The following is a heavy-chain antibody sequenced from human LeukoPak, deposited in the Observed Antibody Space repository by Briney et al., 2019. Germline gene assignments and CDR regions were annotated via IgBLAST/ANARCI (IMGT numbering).Heavy chain of an antibody. Sequence: GGSLRLSCAASGFTFDDYAMHWVRQAPGKGLEWVSGISRNSGSICYADSVKGRFTISRDNAKISLYLQMNSRRAEDTALYYCAKGYCSSTSSCEFDYWGEGTLVTVSS. V-gene: IGHV3-9*01. CDR1: GFTFDDYA. CDR3: AKGYCSSTSSCEFDY. D-gene: IGHD2-2*01. CDR2: ISRNSGSI. J-gene: IGHJ4*02.